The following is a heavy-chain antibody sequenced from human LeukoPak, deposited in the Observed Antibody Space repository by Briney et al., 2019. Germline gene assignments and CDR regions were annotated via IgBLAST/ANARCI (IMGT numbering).Heavy chain of an antibody. Sequence: PSETLSLTCTVSGGSISSGGYYWSWIRQHPGKGLEWIGYIYYSGSTYYNPSLKSRVTISVDTSKNQFSLKLSSVTAADTAVYYCARQGSYYGSGSWGDYWGQGTLVAVSS. V-gene: IGHV4-39*01. CDR3: ARQGSYYGSGSWGDY. J-gene: IGHJ4*02. CDR1: GGSISSGGYY. CDR2: IYYSGST. D-gene: IGHD3-10*01.